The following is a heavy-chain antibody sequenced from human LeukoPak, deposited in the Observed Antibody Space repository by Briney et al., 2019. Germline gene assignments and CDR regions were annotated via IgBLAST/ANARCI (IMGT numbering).Heavy chain of an antibody. CDR1: GFTFSSNW. J-gene: IGHJ5*02. D-gene: IGHD3-16*01. CDR2: IKEDGSEK. CDR3: ARFANLAS. V-gene: IGHV3-7*01. Sequence: QPGGSLRLSFAASGFTFSSNWVSWVRQAPGKGLEWVANIKEDGSEKNYVDSVKGRFTISRDNAKNSLFLQMNSLRVEDTAVYYCARFANLASWGQGTQVTVSS.